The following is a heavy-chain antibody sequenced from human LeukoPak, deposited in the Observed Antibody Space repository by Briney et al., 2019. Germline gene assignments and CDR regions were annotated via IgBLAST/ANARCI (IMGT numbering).Heavy chain of an antibody. J-gene: IGHJ5*02. V-gene: IGHV1-69*04. Sequence: SVKVSCKASGGTCSSYAISWVRQAPGQGLEWMGRIIPIFGIANYAQKFQGRVTITADKSTSTAYMELSSLRSEDTAVYYCARVAGVVTPRENWFDPWGQGTLVTVSS. CDR1: GGTCSSYA. CDR2: IIPIFGIA. D-gene: IGHD2-21*02. CDR3: ARVAGVVTPRENWFDP.